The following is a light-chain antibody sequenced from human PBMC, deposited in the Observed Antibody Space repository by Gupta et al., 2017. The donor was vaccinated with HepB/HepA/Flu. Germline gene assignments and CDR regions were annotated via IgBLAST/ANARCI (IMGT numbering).Light chain of an antibody. Sequence: DIQMTQSPSTLSASVGDRVTITCRATQSISSWLVWYQQKPGKAPKVLIYKASNLESGVPSRFSGSGSGTEFTLTISSLQPDDFATYYCQQYNDYSWTFGQGTKVEI. J-gene: IGKJ1*01. CDR2: KAS. CDR3: QQYNDYSWT. CDR1: QSISSW. V-gene: IGKV1-5*03.